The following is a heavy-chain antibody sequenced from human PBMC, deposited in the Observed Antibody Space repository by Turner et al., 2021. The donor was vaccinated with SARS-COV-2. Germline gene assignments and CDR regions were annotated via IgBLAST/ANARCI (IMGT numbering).Heavy chain of an antibody. CDR1: GFTVSGNY. V-gene: IGHV3-53*01. Sequence: DVQLVESGGGLIQPGGSLRLSGAACGFTVSGNYMNWVRQAPGRGLERVSINYSGGSTYYADSVNGRFTITRDNSKNTLFLQMNGLSAEDTAVYYCARETREARFDPWGQGTLVTVSS. CDR2: NYSGGST. CDR3: ARETREARFDP. D-gene: IGHD1-26*01. J-gene: IGHJ5*02.